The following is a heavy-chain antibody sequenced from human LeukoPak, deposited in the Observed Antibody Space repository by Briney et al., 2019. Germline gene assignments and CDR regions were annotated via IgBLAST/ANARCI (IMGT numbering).Heavy chain of an antibody. J-gene: IGHJ4*02. CDR3: ARDPYYYGSGSSPSNY. CDR2: INGDETSK. CDR1: GFSFRDYW. V-gene: IGHV3-74*01. Sequence: PGGSLRLSCAASGFSFRDYWMHWIRQDPEKGLVWVSRINGDETSKIYADYVKGRFTISRDNAKNTLYLQMNSLSAEDTAVYYCARDPYYYGSGSSPSNYWGQGTLVTVSS. D-gene: IGHD3-10*01.